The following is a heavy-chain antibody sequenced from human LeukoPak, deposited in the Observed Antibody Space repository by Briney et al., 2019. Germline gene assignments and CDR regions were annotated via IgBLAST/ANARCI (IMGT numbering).Heavy chain of an antibody. Sequence: ASVKLSCKASGYTFTGYYMHWVRQAPGQGLEWMGWINPNSGGTNYAQKFQGRVTMTRDTSISTAYMELSRLRSDDTAVYYCARGFFPDIVVVPAAISYYMDVWGKGTTVTVSS. CDR3: ARGFFPDIVVVPAAISYYMDV. CDR2: INPNSGGT. CDR1: GYTFTGYY. D-gene: IGHD2-2*01. V-gene: IGHV1-2*02. J-gene: IGHJ6*03.